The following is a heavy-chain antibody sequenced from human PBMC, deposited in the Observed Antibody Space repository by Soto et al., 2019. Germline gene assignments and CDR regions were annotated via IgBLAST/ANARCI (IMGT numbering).Heavy chain of an antibody. CDR3: ARDLEFRDGNISHLDY. V-gene: IGHV1-69*01. D-gene: IGHD3-10*01. CDR1: GGTFSSHV. J-gene: IGHJ4*02. CDR2: IMPIIGTA. Sequence: QVQLVQSGAEVKKPGSSVKVSCKASGGTFSSHVFNWVRQAPGQGLEWMGGIMPIIGTANYAQKFQGRVTIPADEPTSTAYMELSSLRSEDTAVYSCARDLEFRDGNISHLDYWGQGTLVTVSS.